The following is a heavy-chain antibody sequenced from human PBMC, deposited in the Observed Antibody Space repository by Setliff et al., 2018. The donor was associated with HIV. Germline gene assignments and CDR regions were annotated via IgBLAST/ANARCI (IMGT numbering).Heavy chain of an antibody. CDR3: ARESLTVGTRWFDP. V-gene: IGHV4-31*03. J-gene: IGHJ5*02. D-gene: IGHD6-13*01. CDR2: IYTSGTT. Sequence: PSETLSLTCTVTGGSISSGGFYWTWIRQHPGKGLEWIGYIYTSGTTEYNPSLDSRVTISVDTSRDQFSLNLRSVTAADTAIYYCARESLTVGTRWFDPWGQGTLVTVSS. CDR1: GGSISSGGFY.